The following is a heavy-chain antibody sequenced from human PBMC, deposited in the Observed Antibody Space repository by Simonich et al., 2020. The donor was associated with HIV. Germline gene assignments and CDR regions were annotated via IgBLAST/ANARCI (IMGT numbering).Heavy chain of an antibody. CDR2: TIHSGRT. Sequence: QVQLQQWGAGLLKPSETLSLTCAVYGGSFSGFYWSWIRQPPGKGLEWIGETIHSGRTNYNPTLKRRVTISVETSKNQFSLKLSSVTAADTAVYYCARGGYCSGGSCYPLFSRYGMDVWGQGTTVTVSS. CDR1: GGSFSGFY. J-gene: IGHJ6*02. CDR3: ARGGYCSGGSCYPLFSRYGMDV. D-gene: IGHD2-15*01. V-gene: IGHV4-34*12.